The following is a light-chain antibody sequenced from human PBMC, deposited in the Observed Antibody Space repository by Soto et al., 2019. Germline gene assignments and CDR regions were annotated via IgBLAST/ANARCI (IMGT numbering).Light chain of an antibody. CDR1: QSISSW. CDR3: QKYNSYLWT. J-gene: IGKJ1*01. CDR2: DAS. V-gene: IGKV1-5*01. Sequence: DIQMTQSPSSVSASVGDRVTITCRASQSISSWLAWYQQKPGKAPKLLIYDASSLESGVPSRFSGSGSGTEFTLTISSLQPDDFATYYCQKYNSYLWTFGQGTKVDIK.